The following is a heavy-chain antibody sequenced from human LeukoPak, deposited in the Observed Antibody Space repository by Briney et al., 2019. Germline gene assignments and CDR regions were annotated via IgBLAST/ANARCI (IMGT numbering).Heavy chain of an antibody. CDR1: GFTVSSNY. J-gene: IGHJ4*02. V-gene: IGHV3-53*04. Sequence: GGSLRLSCAASGFTVSSNYMNWVRQAPEKGLEWVSVIYSGGSTYYADSVKGPFTISRHTPKNTLYLQMNSLSPEDTAVYYCARASYYYDDSGYYYDYWGQGTLVTVSS. CDR3: ARASYYYDDSGYYYDY. CDR2: IYSGGST. D-gene: IGHD3-22*01.